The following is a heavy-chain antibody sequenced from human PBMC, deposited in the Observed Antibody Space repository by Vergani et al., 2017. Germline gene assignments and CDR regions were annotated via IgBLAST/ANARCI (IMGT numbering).Heavy chain of an antibody. J-gene: IGHJ5*01. CDR3: AKSASVSMSLPNWFES. Sequence: EVRLLESGGDLLQSGESLKISCAASGFSFKDYAMSWVRQAPGKGLEWVSGISGTGGFTFYADSVKGRFTISRDNYKNTLYLQMSSLRADDMAVYYCAKSASVSMSLPNWFESWGQGTHVTVS. CDR2: ISGTGGFT. CDR1: GFSFKDYA. V-gene: IGHV3-23*01.